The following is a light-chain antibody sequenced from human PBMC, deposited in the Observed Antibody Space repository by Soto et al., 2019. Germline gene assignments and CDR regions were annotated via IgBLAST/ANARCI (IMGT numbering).Light chain of an antibody. J-gene: IGLJ1*01. V-gene: IGLV2-14*01. Sequence: QSALTQPASVSGSPGQSITISCTGTSSDVGGYNYVPWYQQHPGKAPKLMIYEVSNRPSGVSNRFSGSKSGNTASLTISGLQAEDEADYYCSSYTSSSTSPYVFGTGTNVTVL. CDR2: EVS. CDR1: SSDVGGYNY. CDR3: SSYTSSSTSPYV.